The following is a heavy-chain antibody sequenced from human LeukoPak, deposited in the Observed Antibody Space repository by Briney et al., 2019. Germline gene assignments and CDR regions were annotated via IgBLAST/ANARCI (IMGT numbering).Heavy chain of an antibody. CDR2: MNPNSGNT. CDR1: GYTFTSYD. D-gene: IGHD6-13*01. CDR3: ARGLAAAGSFDY. V-gene: IGHV1-8*01. J-gene: IGHJ4*02. Sequence: ASVKVSCKASGYTFTSYDINWVRQATGQGLEWMGWMNPNSGNTGYAQKFQGRVTMTRNTSISTAYMELSSLRSEDTAAYYCARGLAAAGSFDYWGQGTLVTVSS.